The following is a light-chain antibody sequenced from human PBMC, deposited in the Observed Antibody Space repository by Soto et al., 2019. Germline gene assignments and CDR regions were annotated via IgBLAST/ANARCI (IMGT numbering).Light chain of an antibody. CDR1: SSDVGGYGY. J-gene: IGLJ2*01. CDR2: DVS. Sequence: SVLTQPASMSGSPGQSITISCTGTSSDVGGYGYVSWYQQHPGKPPKLMIYDVSDRPSGVSNRFSGSKSGNTASLTISGLQAADDADYYCSSYSKTSPVIFGGGTKLTVL. V-gene: IGLV2-14*03. CDR3: SSYSKTSPVI.